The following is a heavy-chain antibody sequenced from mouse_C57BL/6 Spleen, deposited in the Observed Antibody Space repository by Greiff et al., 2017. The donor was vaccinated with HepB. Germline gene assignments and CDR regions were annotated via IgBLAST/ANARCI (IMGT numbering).Heavy chain of an antibody. D-gene: IGHD2-5*01. CDR2: INPNNGGT. CDR1: GYTFTDYY. J-gene: IGHJ2*01. V-gene: IGHV1-26*01. CDR3: ARIGAYYSNGDYFDY. Sequence: VQLQQSGPELVKPGASVKISCKASGYTFTDYYMNWVKQSHGKSLEWIGDINPNNGGTSYNQKFKGKATLTVDKSSSTAYMELRSLTSEDSAVYYCARIGAYYSNGDYFDYWGQGTTLTVSS.